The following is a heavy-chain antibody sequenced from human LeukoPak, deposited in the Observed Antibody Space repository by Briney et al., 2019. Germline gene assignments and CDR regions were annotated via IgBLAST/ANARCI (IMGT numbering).Heavy chain of an antibody. J-gene: IGHJ4*02. CDR2: ISYDGSNK. Sequence: GGSLRLSCAASGFTFSSYAMHWVRQAPGKGLEWVAVISYDGSNKYYADSVKGRFTISRDNSKNTLYLQMNSLRAEDTAVYYCARGHSSGYSFWGQGTLVTVSS. D-gene: IGHD3-22*01. CDR3: ARGHSSGYSF. CDR1: GFTFSSYA. V-gene: IGHV3-30-3*01.